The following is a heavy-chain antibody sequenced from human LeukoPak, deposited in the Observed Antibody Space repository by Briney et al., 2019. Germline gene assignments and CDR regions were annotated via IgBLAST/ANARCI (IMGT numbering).Heavy chain of an antibody. CDR1: GFTFRLFG. Sequence: PGGSLRLSCVASGFTFRLFGMHWVRQAPGKGLEWVSFIRFDGSNTYHADSVKGRFTISRDNSKNTLYLQTNSLTSADTAVYYCAKVKTDILIPDSWGQGTLVTVSS. D-gene: IGHD2-21*02. V-gene: IGHV3-30*02. CDR3: AKVKTDILIPDS. CDR2: IRFDGSNT. J-gene: IGHJ4*02.